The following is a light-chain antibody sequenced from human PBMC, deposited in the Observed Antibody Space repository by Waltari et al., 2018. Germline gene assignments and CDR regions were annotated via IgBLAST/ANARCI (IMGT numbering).Light chain of an antibody. J-gene: IGLJ1*01. V-gene: IGLV1-44*01. CDR3: AAWDDSLNGFYV. Sequence: QSVLTQPPSASGTPGQSITISRSGSSSNIGSNTVNWYQHLPGTAPTLLIDNNNQRPSGVPDRFSASKSGTSASLAISGLQPEDEGDYYCAAWDDSLNGFYVFGTGTQVTVL. CDR1: SSNIGSNT. CDR2: NNN.